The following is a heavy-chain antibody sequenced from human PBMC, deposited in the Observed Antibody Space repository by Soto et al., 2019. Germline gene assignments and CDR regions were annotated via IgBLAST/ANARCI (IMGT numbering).Heavy chain of an antibody. J-gene: IGHJ4*02. D-gene: IGHD3-22*01. Sequence: SETLSLTCTVSGGSISSGDYYWSWIRQPPGKGLEWIGYIYYSGSTYYNPSLKSRVTISVDTSKNQFSLKLSSVTAADTAVYYCARALKYDSSGYRPPYYFDYWGQGTLVTVSS. CDR1: GGSISSGDYY. CDR2: IYYSGST. CDR3: ARALKYDSSGYRPPYYFDY. V-gene: IGHV4-30-4*01.